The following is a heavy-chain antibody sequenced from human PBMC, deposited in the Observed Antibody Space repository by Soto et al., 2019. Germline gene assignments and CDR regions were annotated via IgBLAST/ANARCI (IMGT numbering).Heavy chain of an antibody. J-gene: IGHJ3*02. CDR1: GFTFSSYS. Sequence: PGGSLRLSCAASGFTFSSYSMNWVRQAPGKGLEWVSSISSSSSYIYYADSVKGRFTISRDNAKNSLYLQMNSLRAEDTAVYYCARATNDYGDYDAFDIWGQGTMVTVSS. D-gene: IGHD4-17*01. CDR2: ISSSSSYI. CDR3: ARATNDYGDYDAFDI. V-gene: IGHV3-21*01.